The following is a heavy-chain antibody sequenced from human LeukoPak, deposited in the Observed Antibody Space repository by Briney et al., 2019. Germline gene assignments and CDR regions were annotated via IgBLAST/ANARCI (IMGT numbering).Heavy chain of an antibody. D-gene: IGHD3-9*01. Sequence: GGSLRLSCAASGFTFSNAWMSWVRQAPGKGLEWVGRIKSKTDGGTTDYAAPVKGRFTISRDDSKNTLYLQMNSLKTEDTAVYYCTTGSLNKLRYFDWLPYYFDYWGQGTLVTVSS. J-gene: IGHJ4*02. CDR2: IKSKTDGGTT. CDR1: GFTFSNAW. CDR3: TTGSLNKLRYFDWLPYYFDY. V-gene: IGHV3-15*01.